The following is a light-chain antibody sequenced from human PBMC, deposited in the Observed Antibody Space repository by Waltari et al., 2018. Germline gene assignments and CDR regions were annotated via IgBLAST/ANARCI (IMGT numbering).Light chain of an antibody. CDR2: KDR. CDR3: QSTDRGGTYQEV. J-gene: IGLJ3*02. Sequence: SYELTQPPSVSVSPGQTARITCPGDAVPKQYAYWYQQKPGQAPVLGIKKDRDRPSGIPKRFSGSSSGTTATLTISGVQAEDEADYYCQSTDRGGTYQEVFGGGTKLTVL. CDR1: AVPKQY. V-gene: IGLV3-25*03.